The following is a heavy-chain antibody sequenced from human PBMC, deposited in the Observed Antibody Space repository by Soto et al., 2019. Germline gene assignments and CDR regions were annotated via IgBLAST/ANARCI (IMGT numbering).Heavy chain of an antibody. D-gene: IGHD6-13*01. V-gene: IGHV4-59*01. CDR2: SYQIFNT. CDR3: ARDQGIASSGPFDY. Sequence: SETLSLTCTVSGDSIRNYYWIWIRQAPVNGLGFIGFSYQIFNTNYDPSVKSRFTISRYRSKIHWCLKLNSVTAAYTAVYYCARDQGIASSGPFDYWGPGTLVT. CDR1: GDSIRNYY. J-gene: IGHJ4*02.